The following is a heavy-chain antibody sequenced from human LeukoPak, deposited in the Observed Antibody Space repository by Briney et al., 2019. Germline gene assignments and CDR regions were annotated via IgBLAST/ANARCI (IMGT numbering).Heavy chain of an antibody. Sequence: SETLSLTCTVSGASISSYYWSWIRQPPGKGLEWIGCIYYSGYTNYNPSLKSRVTISVDTSKNQFSLKVRSVTAADTAVYYCARDPGHYCTTTSCYVDYWGQGTLVTVSS. J-gene: IGHJ4*02. CDR3: ARDPGHYCTTTSCYVDY. V-gene: IGHV4-59*01. CDR1: GASISSYY. D-gene: IGHD2-2*01. CDR2: IYYSGYT.